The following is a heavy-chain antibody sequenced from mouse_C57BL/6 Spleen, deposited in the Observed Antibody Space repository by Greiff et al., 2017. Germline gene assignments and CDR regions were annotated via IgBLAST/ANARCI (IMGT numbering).Heavy chain of an antibody. D-gene: IGHD1-1*02. CDR1: GYTFTSYW. V-gene: IGHV1-52*01. J-gene: IGHJ1*03. Sequence: VQLQQPGAELVRPGSSVKLSCKASGYTFTSYWMHWVKQRPIQGLEWIGNIDPSDSATHYNQKFKDKATLTVDNSSSPAYMQLSSLTSEDSAVYDCARTGSFNWYFDVWGTGTTVTVSS. CDR3: ARTGSFNWYFDV. CDR2: IDPSDSAT.